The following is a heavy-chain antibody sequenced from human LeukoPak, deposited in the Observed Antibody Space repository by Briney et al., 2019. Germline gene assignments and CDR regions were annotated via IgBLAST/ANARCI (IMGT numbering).Heavy chain of an antibody. CDR2: ISAINVTT. J-gene: IGHJ4*02. V-gene: IGHV3-23*01. CDR3: AKERFF. Sequence: GGSLRLSCAASGFTLSSYAMTWVRQAPGKGLEWVSAISAINVTTYYADSVKGRFTISRDNSKNTLYLQMNSLRAEDTAVYYCAKERFFWGQGTLVTVSS. CDR1: GFTLSSYA.